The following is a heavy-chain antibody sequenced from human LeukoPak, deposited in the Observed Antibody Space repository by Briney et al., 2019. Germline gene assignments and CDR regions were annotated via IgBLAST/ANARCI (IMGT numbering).Heavy chain of an antibody. D-gene: IGHD3-10*01. J-gene: IGHJ6*03. V-gene: IGHV1-46*01. CDR3: ARRGRESLFTYYYMDV. CDR1: GYTFTSYY. Sequence: GASVKVSCKASGYTFTSYYMHWVRQAPGQGLEWMGIINPSGGSTSYAQKFQGRVTMTRDMSTSTVYMELSSLRSDDTAVYYCARRGRESLFTYYYMDVWGKGTTVTVSS. CDR2: INPSGGST.